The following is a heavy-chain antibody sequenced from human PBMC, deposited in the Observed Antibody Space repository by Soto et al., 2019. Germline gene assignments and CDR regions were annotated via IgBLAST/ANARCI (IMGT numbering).Heavy chain of an antibody. J-gene: IGHJ4*02. CDR3: ARGSRLYYYDRSGSTPNFDY. D-gene: IGHD3-22*01. CDR1: GYTFTSYA. V-gene: IGHV1-3*01. CDR2: INAGNGDT. Sequence: ASVKVSCKASGYTFTSYAMHWVRQAPGQRLEWMGWINAGNGDTKYSQKFQGRVTITRDTSASTAYMELSSLRSEDTAVYYCARGSRLYYYDRSGSTPNFDYWGQRTLVTVSS.